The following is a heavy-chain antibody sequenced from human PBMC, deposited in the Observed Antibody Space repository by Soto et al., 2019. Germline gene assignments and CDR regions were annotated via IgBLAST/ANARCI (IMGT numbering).Heavy chain of an antibody. CDR1: GGSVSTGVHY. CDR2: IDYSGST. Sequence: QVQLQESGPGLVKPSETLSLTCTVSVSGGSVSTGVHYWSWIRQPPGKGLQWIGYIDYSGSTNYNPSLKSRVTISVDTSKNQFSLKLTSVTAAATAVYYCARGYYTSWYWFDSWGRGTLFTVSS. J-gene: IGHJ2*01. D-gene: IGHD6-13*01. CDR3: ARGYYTSWYWFDS. V-gene: IGHV4-61*08.